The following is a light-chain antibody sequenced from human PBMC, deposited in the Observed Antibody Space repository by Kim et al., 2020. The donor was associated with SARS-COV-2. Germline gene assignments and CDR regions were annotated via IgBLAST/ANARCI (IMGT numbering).Light chain of an antibody. Sequence: SASVGDRVTITCRTSQGIASYLAWYQQTPGKAPKLLIYGASILQSGVPSRFSGSGSGTEFTLTINSLQPEDFATYYCQQVNSYPQTFGQGTKLEI. CDR1: QGIASY. J-gene: IGKJ2*01. CDR3: QQVNSYPQT. V-gene: IGKV1-9*01. CDR2: GAS.